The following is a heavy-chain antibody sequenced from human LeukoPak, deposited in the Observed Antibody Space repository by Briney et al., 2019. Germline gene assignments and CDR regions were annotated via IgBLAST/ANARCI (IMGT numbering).Heavy chain of an antibody. CDR1: GGSVGSAGYY. V-gene: IGHV4-61*08. J-gene: IGHJ1*01. D-gene: IGHD3-10*01. CDR2: IYYIRNT. CDR3: ARGLPYYYGSGSYKLEYFQH. Sequence: PSETLSLTCTVSGGSVGSAGYYWSWIRQPPGAGLEWIGYIYYIRNTNYNPSLKSRVTMSLDPSKNQFSLKLNSVTAADTAVYYCARGLPYYYGSGSYKLEYFQHWGQGTLVTVSS.